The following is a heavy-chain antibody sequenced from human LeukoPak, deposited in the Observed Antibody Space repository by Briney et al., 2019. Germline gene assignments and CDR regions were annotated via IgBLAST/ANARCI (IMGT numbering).Heavy chain of an antibody. Sequence: GGSLRLSCAASGFTFSGYSFNWVRQAPGKGLEWVSFISGSSTYIYYADSVKGRFTISRDNAKNSLYLQMNSLRAEDTAVYYCARGAGGYYAYWGQGTLVTVSS. J-gene: IGHJ4*02. CDR1: GFTFSGYS. V-gene: IGHV3-21*01. D-gene: IGHD3-22*01. CDR2: ISGSSTYI. CDR3: ARGAGGYYAY.